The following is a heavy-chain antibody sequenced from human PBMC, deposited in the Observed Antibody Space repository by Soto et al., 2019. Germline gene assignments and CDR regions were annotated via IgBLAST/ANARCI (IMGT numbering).Heavy chain of an antibody. Sequence: GGSQRLSCAASGFTFRSYGRHWVRQAPGKGLVWVSRIKTDGSSTGYADSVKGRFTISRDNAQNTLYLQMSSLRAEDTALYHCARVGTGAYYFDYWGLGTLVTVSS. CDR2: IKTDGSST. J-gene: IGHJ4*02. CDR3: ARVGTGAYYFDY. V-gene: IGHV3-74*01. D-gene: IGHD1-1*01. CDR1: GFTFRSYG.